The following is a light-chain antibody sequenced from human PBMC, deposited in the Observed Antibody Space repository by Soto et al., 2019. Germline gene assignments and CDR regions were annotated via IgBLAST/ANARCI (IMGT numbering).Light chain of an antibody. V-gene: IGLV8-61*01. CDR2: NTN. J-gene: IGLJ3*02. CDR1: SGSVSTRNY. Sequence: QTVVTQEPSFSVSPGRTVTLTCGLTSGSVSTRNYPSWYQQIPGQAPRTLIYNTNTRSSGVPDRFSGSILGNKAALTITGAQAEDESDYYCVLYCGSGIHWVFGGGTKLTVL. CDR3: VLYCGSGIHWV.